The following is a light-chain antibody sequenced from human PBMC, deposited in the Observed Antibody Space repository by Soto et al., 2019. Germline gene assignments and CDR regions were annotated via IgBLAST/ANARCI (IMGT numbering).Light chain of an antibody. CDR2: GNS. CDR3: QSYDSSLSGDV. CDR1: SSNIGAGYD. J-gene: IGLJ1*01. V-gene: IGLV1-40*01. Sequence: QSVLTQPPSVSGAPGQRVTISCTGSSSNIGAGYDVHWFQHLPGTAPKLLIYGNSNRPSGVPDRFPGSKSGTSASLAITGLQAEDEADYYCQSYDSSLSGDVFGTGTKLTVL.